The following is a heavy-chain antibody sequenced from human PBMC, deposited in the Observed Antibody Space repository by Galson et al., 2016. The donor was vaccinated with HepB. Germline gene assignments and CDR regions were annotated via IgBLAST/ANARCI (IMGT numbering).Heavy chain of an antibody. CDR2: IYPGDSDT. D-gene: IGHD6-13*01. J-gene: IGHJ4*02. V-gene: IGHV5-51*01. CDR3: ARRVNSWSHQDY. Sequence: QSGAEVKKPGESLRISCNGSGYTFSNYWIGWVRQMPGKGLEWMGVIYPGDSDTRYSPSFQGQVTISVDKSIATAYLQWSSLEASDTAIYFCARRVNSWSHQDYWGQGTLVTVSA. CDR1: GYTFSNYW.